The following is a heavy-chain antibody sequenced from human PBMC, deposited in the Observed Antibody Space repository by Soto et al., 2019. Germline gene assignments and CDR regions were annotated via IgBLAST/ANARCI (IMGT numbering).Heavy chain of an antibody. CDR1: GYSFTSYW. D-gene: IGHD2-15*01. J-gene: IGHJ3*02. V-gene: IGHV5-51*01. CDR3: ALCPIGEYCSGGSCYSPHAFDI. Sequence: GEYLKISCKGSGYSFTSYWIGWVRQMPGKGLEWMGIIYPGDSDTRYSPSFQGQVTISADKSISTAYLQWSSLKASHTAMYYCALCPIGEYCSGGSCYSPHAFDIWGQGTMVTVSS. CDR2: IYPGDSDT.